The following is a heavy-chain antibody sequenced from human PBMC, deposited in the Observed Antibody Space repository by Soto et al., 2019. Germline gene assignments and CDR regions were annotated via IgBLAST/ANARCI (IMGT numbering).Heavy chain of an antibody. CDR3: ARGSVHYYDSTGHDLPLAH. CDR2: TSYEGDSK. Sequence: QVHLVESGGGVVEPGRSLRLSCAASGFDFSRHSMHWGLQAPGKGLEWVKVTSYEGDSKYYADSVNGRLTISIDNSKNTLFIQLNSIRVEDTAVYYCARGSVHYYDSTGHDLPLAHWGQGPLVHVSS. CDR1: GFDFSRHS. D-gene: IGHD3-22*01. V-gene: IGHV3-30-3*01. J-gene: IGHJ4*02.